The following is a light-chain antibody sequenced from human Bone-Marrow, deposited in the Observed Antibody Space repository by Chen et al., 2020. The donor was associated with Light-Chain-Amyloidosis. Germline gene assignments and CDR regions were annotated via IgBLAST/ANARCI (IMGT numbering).Light chain of an antibody. J-gene: IGLJ3*02. CDR1: SSEFESYNL. Sequence: QSALTQPASVSGSPGQSITISCTGSSSEFESYNLVSWYRHHPGKAPKLRIYEGSRRPSGVSDRFSGLTSGNTDSLTISGLQAEDEADYYCCSYAGSHTWVFGGGTKLTVL. CDR2: EGS. CDR3: CSYAGSHTWV. V-gene: IGLV2-23*01.